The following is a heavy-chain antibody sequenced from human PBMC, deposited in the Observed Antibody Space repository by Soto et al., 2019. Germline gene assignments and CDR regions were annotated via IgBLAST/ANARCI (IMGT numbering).Heavy chain of an antibody. J-gene: IGHJ5*02. CDR1: GGSISDNNW. CDR3: ARCSYGWGSLCAP. D-gene: IGHD3-10*01. Sequence: QVQLQESGPGLVEPSGTLSLTCAVSGGSISDNNWWTWVRQPPGKGLEWIGEIYHTGSAIYNPSLKGRLTVSVDRPKTRSSLRRGSVTAAAPAVYHGARCSYGWGSLCAPWGQGTLVTVSS. CDR2: IYHTGSA. V-gene: IGHV4-4*02.